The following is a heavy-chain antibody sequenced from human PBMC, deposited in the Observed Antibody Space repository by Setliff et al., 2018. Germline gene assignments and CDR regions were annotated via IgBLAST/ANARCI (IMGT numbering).Heavy chain of an antibody. CDR3: VRDDADNYDAFDN. J-gene: IGHJ3*02. D-gene: IGHD3-22*01. Sequence: GGSLRLPCAASGFTCSSYSRNWARQAPGKGLEWVADIKQDGSTKYYLDSVKGRFTISRDNAKRSLYLQMNGLRADDTGVYYCVRDDADNYDAFDNWGQGTLVTVSS. CDR2: IKQDGSTK. CDR1: GFTCSSYS. V-gene: IGHV3-7*01.